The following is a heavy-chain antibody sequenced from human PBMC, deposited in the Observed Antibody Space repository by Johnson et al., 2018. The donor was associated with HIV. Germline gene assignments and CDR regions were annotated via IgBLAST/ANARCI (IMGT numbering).Heavy chain of an antibody. J-gene: IGHJ3*02. V-gene: IGHV3-43D*03. Sequence: VQLVESGGGLVKPGGSLRLSCAASGFSFDDYAMHWVRQVPGRGLEWVSLISWDGGNTHYADSVKGRFIISRDNAKNSLYLQMNSLRAEDTALYYCAKVGATLLDAFNIWGQGTMVTVSS. CDR1: GFSFDDYA. D-gene: IGHD1-26*01. CDR2: ISWDGGNT. CDR3: AKVGATLLDAFNI.